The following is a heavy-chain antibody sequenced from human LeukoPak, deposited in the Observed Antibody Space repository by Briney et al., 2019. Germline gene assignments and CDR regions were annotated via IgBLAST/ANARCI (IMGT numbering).Heavy chain of an antibody. CDR2: MNPNSGNT. CDR3: ARGAPRSSSSWTY. V-gene: IGHV1-8*01. D-gene: IGHD6-13*01. J-gene: IGHJ4*02. Sequence: APVKASCKAFRYTFSRSVVNSVSQATGHQVECRGSMNPNSGNTGYAQKFQGRVTMTRNTSISTAYMELSSLRSEDTAVYYCARGAPRSSSSWTYWGQGTLVTVSS. CDR1: RYTFSRSV.